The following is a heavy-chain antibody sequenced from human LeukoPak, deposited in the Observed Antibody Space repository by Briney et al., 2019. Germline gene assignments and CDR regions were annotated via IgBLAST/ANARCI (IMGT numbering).Heavy chain of an antibody. J-gene: IGHJ4*02. D-gene: IGHD6-13*01. V-gene: IGHV1-2*06. Sequence: ASVNVSFKASGYTFTGYYMHWVRQAPGQGLEWMGRINPNSGGTNYAQKFQGRVTMTRDTSISTAYMELSRLRSDDTAAYYCAREARSGYSREYYFDYWGQRTLVTVSS. CDR3: AREARSGYSREYYFDY. CDR1: GYTFTGYY. CDR2: INPNSGGT.